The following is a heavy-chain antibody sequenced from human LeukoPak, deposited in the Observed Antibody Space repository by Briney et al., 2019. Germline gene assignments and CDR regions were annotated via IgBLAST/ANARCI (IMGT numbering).Heavy chain of an antibody. V-gene: IGHV3-73*01. CDR1: GFSFSGST. CDR2: IRSKRDNYAT. D-gene: IGHD6-13*01. CDR3: AKDRQQQLVLDYFDY. Sequence: GGSLRLSCATSGFSFSGSTMHWVRQAPGKGLEWLGHIRSKRDNYATVYAASVEGRFTISRDDSKSTAYLQMNSLKIEDTAVYYCAKDRQQQLVLDYFDYWGQGTLVTVSS. J-gene: IGHJ4*02.